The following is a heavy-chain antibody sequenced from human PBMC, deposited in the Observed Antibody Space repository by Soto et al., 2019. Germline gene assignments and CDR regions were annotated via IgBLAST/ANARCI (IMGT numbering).Heavy chain of an antibody. CDR1: GFIIRSYG. Sequence: PGGSLRLSWAASGFIIRSYGMYWVRQAPGKGLEWVAGISYDGSNKFYVDPVKGRFTISRDNSKNTVDLQMNSLRVEDTAVFYCAKDTYYHDSSGYYTFDYWGQGTLVTVS. D-gene: IGHD3-22*01. CDR2: ISYDGSNK. CDR3: AKDTYYHDSSGYYTFDY. V-gene: IGHV3-30*18. J-gene: IGHJ4*02.